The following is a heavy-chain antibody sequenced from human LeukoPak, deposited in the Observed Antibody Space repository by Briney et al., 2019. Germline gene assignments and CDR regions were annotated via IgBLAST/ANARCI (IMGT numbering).Heavy chain of an antibody. D-gene: IGHD3-22*01. CDR2: IKQDGSEK. Sequence: PGGSLRLSCAASGFTFSSYWMSWVRQAPGKGLEWVAYIKQDGSEKYYVDSVKGRFTISRDNAKNSLYLQMNSLRAEDTAVYYCARDQKGNYYNSSGYYYINWFDSWGQGTLVTVSS. J-gene: IGHJ5*01. CDR3: ARDQKGNYYNSSGYYYINWFDS. V-gene: IGHV3-7*01. CDR1: GFTFSSYW.